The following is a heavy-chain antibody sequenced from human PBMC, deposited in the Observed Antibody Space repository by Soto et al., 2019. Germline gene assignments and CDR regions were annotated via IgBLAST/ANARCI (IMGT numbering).Heavy chain of an antibody. CDR1: ADSFGTFY. CDR2: IYSSGLT. D-gene: IGHD5-18*01. Sequence: SETLSLTCTVSADSFGTFYWSWIRQSPGRGLEWIGYIYSSGLTKYNPSFESRVTMSVDTSKKQISLNLNSVTAAVMAVYYCARWSDGYTFFFDSWGQGTLVTVSS. V-gene: IGHV4-59*01. J-gene: IGHJ4*02. CDR3: ARWSDGYTFFFDS.